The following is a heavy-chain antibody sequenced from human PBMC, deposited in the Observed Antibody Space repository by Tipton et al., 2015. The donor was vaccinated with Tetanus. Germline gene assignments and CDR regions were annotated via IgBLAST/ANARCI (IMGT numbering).Heavy chain of an antibody. CDR1: GFTFSTYS. J-gene: IGHJ4*02. CDR2: ISLSSSYI. V-gene: IGHV3-21*01. Sequence: SLRLSCAASGFTFSTYSMNWVRQAPGKGLQWASSISLSSSYIDYADSVQGRFTISRDNAKNSLYLQMNSLRAEDTAVYYCARLREIVSRSGWAFDYWGQGILVTVSS. CDR3: ARLREIVSRSGWAFDY. D-gene: IGHD5/OR15-5a*01.